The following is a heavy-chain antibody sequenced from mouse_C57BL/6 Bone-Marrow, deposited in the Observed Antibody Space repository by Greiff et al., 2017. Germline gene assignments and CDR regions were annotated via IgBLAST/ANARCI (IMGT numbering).Heavy chain of an antibody. CDR1: GFTFSGYT. CDR3: ASPYGGSLYSSDY. CDR2: ISGGGGNT. Sequence: EVKLLESGGGLVKPGGSLKLSCAASGFTFSGYTMSWVRQTPEKRLEWVATISGGGGNTYYPASVKGRFTISRDNAKNTLYLQMSSLRSEDTAWYDCASPYGGSLYSSDYWGQGTSVTVSS. J-gene: IGHJ4*01. V-gene: IGHV5-9*01. D-gene: IGHD1-1*01.